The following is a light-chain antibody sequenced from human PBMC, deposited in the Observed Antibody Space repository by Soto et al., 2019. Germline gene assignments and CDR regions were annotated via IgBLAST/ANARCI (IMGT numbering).Light chain of an antibody. V-gene: IGKV3-15*01. CDR3: EQRSNCPLT. CDR1: PSVSSN. Sequence: EIVITQSPATLSVSPGEIATLSCRASPSVSSNLAWYQKKPGQAPRLLIYGASTRATGIPDRFSGSGSGTEFTLTISSLQAEDVAVYYCEQRSNCPLTFGGGTKV. J-gene: IGKJ4*01. CDR2: GAS.